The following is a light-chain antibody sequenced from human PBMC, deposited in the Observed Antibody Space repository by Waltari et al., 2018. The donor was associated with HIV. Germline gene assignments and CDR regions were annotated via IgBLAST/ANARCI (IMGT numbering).Light chain of an antibody. Sequence: YDFVSWYRQFSGEAPQLIIYGIYNRPSGISHRFSGSRSADTASLSISGLQSGDEAYYYCSSYTVTNSLVFGGGTKLTVL. J-gene: IGLJ3*02. CDR2: GIY. CDR1: YDF. V-gene: IGLV2-14*01. CDR3: SSYTVTNSLV.